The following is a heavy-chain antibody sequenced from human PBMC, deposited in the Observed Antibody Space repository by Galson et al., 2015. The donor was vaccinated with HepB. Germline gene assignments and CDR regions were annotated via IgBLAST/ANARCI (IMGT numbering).Heavy chain of an antibody. V-gene: IGHV1-18*01. J-gene: IGHJ6*02. CDR3: ARVAFTGMVRTIIHGMDV. Sequence: SVKVSCKASGYTFTSYAINWVQQAPGQGLEWLGWISAYNNNSNSAPKLQGRVTMTIDTSTTTAYMELRGLRSDDTAVYYCARVAFTGMVRTIIHGMDVWGQGTTVTVSS. D-gene: IGHD5-18*01. CDR2: ISAYNNNS. CDR1: GYTFTSYA.